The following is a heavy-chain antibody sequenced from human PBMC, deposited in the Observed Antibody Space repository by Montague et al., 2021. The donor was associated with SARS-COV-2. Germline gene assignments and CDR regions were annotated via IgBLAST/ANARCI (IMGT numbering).Heavy chain of an antibody. CDR2: IYYSGST. J-gene: IGHJ4*02. D-gene: IGHD6-19*01. V-gene: IGHV4-31*03. Sequence: TLSLTCTVSGGSISSGGYYWSWIRQHPGKGLEWIGYIYYSGSTYYNPSLKSRVTISVDTSKNQFSLKLSSVTAADTAVYYCARRVGQWLPRYQYYFDYWGQGTLVTVSS. CDR3: ARRVGQWLPRYQYYFDY. CDR1: GGSISSGGYY.